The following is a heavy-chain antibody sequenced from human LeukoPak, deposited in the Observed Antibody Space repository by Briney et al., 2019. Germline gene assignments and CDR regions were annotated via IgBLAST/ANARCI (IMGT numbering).Heavy chain of an antibody. CDR3: AGSRGYSVTADY. CDR2: IYHSGST. Sequence: SETLSLTCTVSGYSISSGYYWGWIRQPPGKGLEWIESIYHSGSTYYNPSLKSRVTISVDTSKNQFSLKLSSVTAADTAVYYCAGSRGYSVTADYWGQGTLVTVSS. D-gene: IGHD5-18*01. J-gene: IGHJ4*02. CDR1: GYSISSGYY. V-gene: IGHV4-38-2*02.